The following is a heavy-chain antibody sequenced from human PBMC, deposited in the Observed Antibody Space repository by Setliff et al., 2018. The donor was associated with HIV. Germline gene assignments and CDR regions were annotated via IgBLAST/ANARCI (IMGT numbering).Heavy chain of an antibody. V-gene: IGHV4-59*11. CDR2: IFYTGST. D-gene: IGHD2-15*01. CDR1: GDSITGHY. CDR3: TRTPGVWQNYFDY. Sequence: TSETLSLTCTVSGDSITGHYWNWIRQPPGKGLEWIGYIFYTGSTNYNPSLKSRVTISVDTSKKQFFLKLSSVTAADTAIYYCTRTPGVWQNYFDYWGQGTPVTVSS. J-gene: IGHJ4*02.